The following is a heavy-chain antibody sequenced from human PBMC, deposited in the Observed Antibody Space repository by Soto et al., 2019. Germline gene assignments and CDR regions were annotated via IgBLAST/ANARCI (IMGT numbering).Heavy chain of an antibody. J-gene: IGHJ5*02. D-gene: IGHD1-26*01. V-gene: IGHV4-59*01. CDR3: ASVGNWFDP. CDR1: GGSISNYY. Sequence: SETLSLTCHVSGGSISNYYWPWVRQSPEKALEWIGYMYYNGNINYNPCLKSRVTISIDTCKNQFSLTLKAVTAADTAVYYCASVGNWFDPFGQGFLVTVSS. CDR2: MYYNGNI.